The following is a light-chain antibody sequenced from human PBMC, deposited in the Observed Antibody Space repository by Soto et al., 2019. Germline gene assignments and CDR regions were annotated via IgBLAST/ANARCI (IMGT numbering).Light chain of an antibody. V-gene: IGKV3-15*01. CDR2: ATS. Sequence: EIGIPHSPFTLSVSPGERATRSCRASQSFSSNLAWYQQKPGQAPMLLIYATSTRATGIQARFSGSGSGKDFPITISSPPSEDFEVYYRQKYHKWHRKFRHGNQVDIK. CDR1: QSFSSN. CDR3: QKYHKWHRK. J-gene: IGKJ1*01.